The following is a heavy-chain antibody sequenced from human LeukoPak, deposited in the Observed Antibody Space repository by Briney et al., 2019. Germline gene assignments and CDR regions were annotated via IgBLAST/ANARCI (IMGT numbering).Heavy chain of an antibody. CDR2: ISWNSGSI. V-gene: IGHV3-9*01. Sequence: GGSLRLSCAASGFTFDDYAMHWVRQAPGKGLEWVSGISWNSGSIGYAYSVKGRFTISRDNAKNFLYLQMNSLRAEDTALYYCAKDRGYHYYYGMDVWGQGTTVTVSS. J-gene: IGHJ6*02. CDR1: GFTFDDYA. CDR3: AKDRGYHYYYGMDV.